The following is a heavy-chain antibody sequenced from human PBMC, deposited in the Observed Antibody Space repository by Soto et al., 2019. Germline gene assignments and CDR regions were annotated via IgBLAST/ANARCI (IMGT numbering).Heavy chain of an antibody. J-gene: IGHJ2*01. V-gene: IGHV4-39*01. CDR1: GGSISSSSYY. D-gene: IGHD2-2*01. Sequence: SETLSLTCTVSGGSISSSSYYWGWIRQPPGKGLEWIGRIYYSGSTYYNPSLKSRVTISVDTSKNQFSLKLSSVTAADTAVYYCARQEGGSYAIGSWYFDLWGRGTLVTVSS. CDR2: IYYSGST. CDR3: ARQEGGSYAIGSWYFDL.